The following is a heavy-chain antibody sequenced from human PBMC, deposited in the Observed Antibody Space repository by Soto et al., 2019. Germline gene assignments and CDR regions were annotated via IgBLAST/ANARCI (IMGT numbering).Heavy chain of an antibody. CDR2: ISQSAGGNT. J-gene: IGHJ4*02. CDR3: AGWNYDY. V-gene: IGHV3-23*01. CDR1: GFTVRSYG. Sequence: PXVCLTLSCAASGFTVRSYGVRWVRQAPGKGLEWVSAISQSAGGNTYYADSVKGRFTISRDDSKNTLYLQMDSLRPEDTAQYYCAGWNYDYWGQGTQVTVSS. D-gene: IGHD1-7*01.